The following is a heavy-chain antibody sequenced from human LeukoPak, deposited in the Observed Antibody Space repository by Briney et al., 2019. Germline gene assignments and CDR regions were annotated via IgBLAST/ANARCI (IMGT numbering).Heavy chain of an antibody. J-gene: IGHJ6*04. CDR3: AREEGFLEAEMSRYRMDV. V-gene: IGHV4-30-2*01. CDR2: IYHSGST. D-gene: IGHD3-3*01. Sequence: SETLSLTCTVSGGSISSGGYYWSWIRQPPGKGLEWIGYIYHSGSTYYNPSLKSRVTISVDRSKNQFSLKLSSVTAADTAVYYCAREEGFLEAEMSRYRMDVWGKGTTVTVSS. CDR1: GGSISSGGYY.